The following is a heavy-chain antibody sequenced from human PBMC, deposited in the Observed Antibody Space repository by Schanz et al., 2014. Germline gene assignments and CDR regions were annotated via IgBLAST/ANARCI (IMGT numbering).Heavy chain of an antibody. CDR1: GFTFSTYA. V-gene: IGHV3-23*04. Sequence: VFLAESGGGVVQPGRSLRLSCSASGFTFSTYAMSWVRQAPGKGLEWVSAINGNGGITYYADPVKGRFTISRDNSKNTLYLQMKSLRVEDTAVYYCVKDPDKYNWNDVEGMDVGGPGTTVTVSS. CDR2: INGNGGIT. D-gene: IGHD1-1*01. J-gene: IGHJ6*01. CDR3: VKDPDKYNWNDVEGMDV.